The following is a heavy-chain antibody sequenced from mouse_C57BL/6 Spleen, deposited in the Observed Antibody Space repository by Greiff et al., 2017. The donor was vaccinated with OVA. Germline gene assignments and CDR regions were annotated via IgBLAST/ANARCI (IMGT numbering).Heavy chain of an antibody. CDR1: GYTFTSYW. V-gene: IGHV1-52*01. CDR3: ARDPRVYYAMDY. J-gene: IGHJ4*01. Sequence: VQLQQPGAELVRPGSSVKLSCKASGYTFTSYWMHWVKQRPIQGLEWIGNIDPSDSETHYNQKFKDKATLTVDKSSSTAYMQLSSLTSEDSAVYYCARDPRVYYAMDYWGQGTSVTVSS. CDR2: IDPSDSET. D-gene: IGHD2-10*02.